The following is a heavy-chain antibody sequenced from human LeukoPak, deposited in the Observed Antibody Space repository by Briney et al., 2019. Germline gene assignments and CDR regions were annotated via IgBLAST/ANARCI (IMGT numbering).Heavy chain of an antibody. V-gene: IGHV3-33*06. CDR3: AKGAIAAAGRGLDY. CDR2: IWYDGSNK. J-gene: IGHJ4*02. CDR1: GFTFSSYG. Sequence: PGRSLRLSCAASGFTFSSYGMHWVRQAPGKGLEWVAVIWYDGSNKYYADSVKGRFTISRDNSKNTLYLQMNSLRAEDTAVYYCAKGAIAAAGRGLDYWGQGTLVTVSS. D-gene: IGHD6-13*01.